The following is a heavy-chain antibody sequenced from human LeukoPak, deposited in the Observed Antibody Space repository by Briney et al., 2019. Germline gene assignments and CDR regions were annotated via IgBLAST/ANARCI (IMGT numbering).Heavy chain of an antibody. Sequence: QPGGSLRLSCAASGFTVSSNYMSWVRQAPGKGLEWVSLIYRGGGIYYADSVKGRFTISRDNSKNTLYLQMNSLRAEDTAVYYCARAWRETQKDAFDIWGQGTMVTVSS. D-gene: IGHD1-26*01. CDR3: ARAWRETQKDAFDI. V-gene: IGHV3-66*01. J-gene: IGHJ3*02. CDR2: IYRGGGI. CDR1: GFTVSSNY.